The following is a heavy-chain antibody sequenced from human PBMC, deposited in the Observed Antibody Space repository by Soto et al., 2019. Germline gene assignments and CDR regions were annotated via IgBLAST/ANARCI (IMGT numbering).Heavy chain of an antibody. CDR3: ATGYCSGGSCYYSRSGYYFDY. J-gene: IGHJ4*02. Sequence: ASVKVSCKASGYTFTSYGISWVRQAPGQGLKWMGWISAYNGNTNYAQKLQGRVTMTTDTSTSTAYMELRSLRSDDTAVYYCATGYCSGGSCYYSRSGYYFDYWGQGTLVTVSS. V-gene: IGHV1-18*01. CDR1: GYTFTSYG. D-gene: IGHD2-15*01. CDR2: ISAYNGNT.